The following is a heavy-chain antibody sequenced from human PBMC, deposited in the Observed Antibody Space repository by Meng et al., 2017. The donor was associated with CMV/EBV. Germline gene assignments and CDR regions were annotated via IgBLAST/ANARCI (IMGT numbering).Heavy chain of an antibody. J-gene: IGHJ4*02. D-gene: IGHD1-26*01. CDR3: AVGGVGATSPFDY. CDR1: GFNSSTYW. V-gene: IGHV3-7*01. CDR2: INQDGRQK. Sequence: GESLKISCAASGFNSSTYWMGWVRQAPGKRPEWVANINQDGRQKYHVGSLQGRFTISRDNPKNSLYLQMDRLTADDTAVYYCAVGGVGATSPFDYWGQGTLVTVSS.